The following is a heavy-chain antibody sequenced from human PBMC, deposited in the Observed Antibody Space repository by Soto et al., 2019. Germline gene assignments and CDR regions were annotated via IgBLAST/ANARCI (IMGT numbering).Heavy chain of an antibody. Sequence: SETLSLTCTVSGGSMETYYWSWIRQPPGTGLEWIGEINHSGSTNYNPSLKSRVTISVDTSKNQFSLKLTSVTAADTAVYYCARDKITGLFDYWGQGTLVTVSS. CDR1: GGSMETYY. CDR3: ARDKITGLFDY. J-gene: IGHJ4*02. D-gene: IGHD2-8*02. CDR2: INHSGST. V-gene: IGHV4-34*01.